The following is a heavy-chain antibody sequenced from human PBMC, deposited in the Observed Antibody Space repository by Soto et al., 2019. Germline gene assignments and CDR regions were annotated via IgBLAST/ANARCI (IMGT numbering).Heavy chain of an antibody. V-gene: IGHV3-53*01. CDR1: GFTVSRHY. CDR3: ARTHQPYYFDY. CDR2: IYSGGST. J-gene: IGHJ4*02. Sequence: EVQLVESGGGLIQPGGSLRLSCAASGFTVSRHYMSWVRQAPGKGLEWVSIIYSGGSTYYADSVKGRFTISRDNSKNTLYLQMSSLRAEDTAVYYCARTHQPYYFDYWGQGTLVTVSS. D-gene: IGHD2-2*01.